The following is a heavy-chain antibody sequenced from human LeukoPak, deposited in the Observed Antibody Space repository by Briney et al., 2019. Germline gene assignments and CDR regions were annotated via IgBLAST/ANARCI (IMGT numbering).Heavy chain of an antibody. J-gene: IGHJ4*02. CDR1: GYTLTEFS. D-gene: IGHD3-22*01. V-gene: IGHV1-24*01. CDR2: FDPEDGKT. CDR3: ATRLREYYYDSTVVEYYFDY. Sequence: GASVKVSCKVAGYTLTEFSMHWVRQAPGKGLEWMGGFDPEDGKTIYAQKFQGRVTMTEDTSTDTAYMELSSLRSEDTAVYYCATRLREYYYDSTVVEYYFDYWGQGTLVTVSS.